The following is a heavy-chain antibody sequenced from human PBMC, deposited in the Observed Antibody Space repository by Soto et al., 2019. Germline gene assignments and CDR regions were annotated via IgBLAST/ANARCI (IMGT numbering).Heavy chain of an antibody. Sequence: QVQLVQSGAEVKRPGASVKVSCEASGYTFTTYDINWVRQASGQGLEWMGCVNPSSGNTVYAQKFHGRVTMTRDTSISTAYMELSRLDSDDTAIYYCARASMYIWNDHWGQGTLVTVSS. V-gene: IGHV1-8*01. CDR2: VNPSSGNT. CDR1: GYTFTTYD. CDR3: ARASMYIWNDH. D-gene: IGHD1-20*01. J-gene: IGHJ5*02.